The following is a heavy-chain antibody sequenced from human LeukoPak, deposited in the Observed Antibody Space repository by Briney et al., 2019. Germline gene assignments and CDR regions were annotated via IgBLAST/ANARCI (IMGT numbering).Heavy chain of an antibody. CDR1: GFTFSSYT. J-gene: IGHJ4*02. D-gene: IGHD3-22*01. Sequence: GGSLRLSCAASGFTFSSYTMHWVRQAPDKGLEWVAVISHDGGNKYYADSVKGRFTISRDNSKNTLYLQMNGLRAEETAMYYCAREGNSGYYPYWGQGILVTVSS. V-gene: IGHV3-30-3*01. CDR2: ISHDGGNK. CDR3: AREGNSGYYPY.